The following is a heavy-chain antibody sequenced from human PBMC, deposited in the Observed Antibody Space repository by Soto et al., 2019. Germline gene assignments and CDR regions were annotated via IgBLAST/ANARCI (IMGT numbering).Heavy chain of an antibody. CDR1: GGTFSNYA. J-gene: IGHJ6*02. CDR3: ARVEAVSGLYNYHGLDV. D-gene: IGHD3-9*01. V-gene: IGHV1-69*12. CDR2: IVPILGTT. Sequence: QVQLVQSGAEVKKPGSSVKVSCKVSGGTFSNYAIDWVRLAPGHGLEWMGGIVPILGTTYYTQKFQGRATIIADDPTTTSYLEMSSLRYEDTTIYYCARVEAVSGLYNYHGLDVWGQGTAVTVSS.